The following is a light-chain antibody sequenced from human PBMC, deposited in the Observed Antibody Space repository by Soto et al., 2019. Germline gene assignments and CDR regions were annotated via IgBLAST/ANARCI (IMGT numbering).Light chain of an antibody. CDR1: SSNIGSFYD. V-gene: IGLV1-40*01. J-gene: IGLJ2*01. Sequence: QSVLTQPPSVSGAPGQRVTIPCTGSSSNIGSFYDVHWYQQLPGTVPKLLIYGDNNRPSGVPDRFSGSKSGTSASLAITGLQPEHEAEYYRQSYANRLSHVVFGGGTPLTVL. CDR3: QSYANRLSHVV. CDR2: GDN.